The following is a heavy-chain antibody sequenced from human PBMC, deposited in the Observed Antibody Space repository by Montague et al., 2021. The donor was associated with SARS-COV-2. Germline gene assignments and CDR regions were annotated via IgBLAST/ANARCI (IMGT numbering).Heavy chain of an antibody. J-gene: IGHJ4*02. CDR3: VRYSGWFYFDF. V-gene: IGHV6-1*01. D-gene: IGHD6-19*01. CDR2: TYYRSKWYS. CDR1: GDSVSRNSVA. Sequence: CAISGDSVSRNSVAWSRIRQSPSRGLEWLGRTYYRSKWYSDYAPXVRGRLTVNPDASENEFSLELNYVTPEDTAVYYCVRYSGWFYFDFWGQGTLVTVSS.